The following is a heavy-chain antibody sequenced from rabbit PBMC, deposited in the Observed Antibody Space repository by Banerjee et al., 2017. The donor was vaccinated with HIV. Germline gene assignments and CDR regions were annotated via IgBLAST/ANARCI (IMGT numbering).Heavy chain of an antibody. V-gene: IGHV1S45*01. Sequence: QEQLVESGGDLVKPGASLTLTCTASGFSFSSSYYMCWVRQAPGKGLEWIACIYVGSGGSTYYASWAKGRFTISKTSSTTVTLQMTSLTAADTATYFCARADSSDGWGGFYFNLWGQGTLVTVS. J-gene: IGHJ4*01. CDR1: GFSFSSSYY. CDR2: IYVGSGGST. D-gene: IGHD4-1*01. CDR3: ARADSSDGWGGFYFNL.